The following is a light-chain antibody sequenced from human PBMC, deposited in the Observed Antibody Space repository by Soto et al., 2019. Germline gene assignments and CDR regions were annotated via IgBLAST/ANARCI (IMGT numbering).Light chain of an antibody. CDR3: QKYNAASALT. J-gene: IGKJ4*02. CDR2: AAS. V-gene: IGKV1-27*01. CDR1: QGISNY. Sequence: DIQMTQSPSSLSASVGDRVTITCQASQGISNYLAWYQQKPGKVPNLLIYAASTLLKGVPSRFSGSGSGTDFPLTISSRQHEEVATYYSQKYNAASALTFGGGTKVEFK.